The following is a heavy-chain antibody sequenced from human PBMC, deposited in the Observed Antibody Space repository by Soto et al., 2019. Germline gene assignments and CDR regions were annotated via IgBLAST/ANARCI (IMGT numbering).Heavy chain of an antibody. D-gene: IGHD2-15*01. CDR3: ARGIATGQLDP. CDR2: INPDNGNT. V-gene: IGHV1-3*01. J-gene: IGHJ5*02. CDR1: GYTFTRYT. Sequence: ASVKVSCKASGYTFTRYTMNWVRQAPGQRLEWMGWINPDNGNTKSSQKFRDRVIITRGTSASTAYMDLSSLRSEDTAVYYCARGIATGQLDPWGQGTLVTVSS.